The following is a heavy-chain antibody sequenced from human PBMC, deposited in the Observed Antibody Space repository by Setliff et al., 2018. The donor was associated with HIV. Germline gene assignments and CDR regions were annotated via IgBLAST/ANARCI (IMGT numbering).Heavy chain of an antibody. CDR3: ARHWPKDYYYYMDV. CDR1: GGSISSSSYY. Sequence: SETLSLTCTVSGGSISSSSYYWGWIRQPPGKGLEWIGSIYYSGSTYYNPSLKSRVTISVDTSKNQFSLKVRSVTAADTAVYCCARHWPKDYYYYMDVWGKGTTVTVSS. CDR2: IYYSGST. J-gene: IGHJ6*03. V-gene: IGHV4-39*01.